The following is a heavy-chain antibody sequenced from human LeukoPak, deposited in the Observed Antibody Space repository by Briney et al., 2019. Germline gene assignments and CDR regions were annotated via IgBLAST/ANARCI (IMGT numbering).Heavy chain of an antibody. CDR1: GFTFSSYS. D-gene: IGHD3-3*01. V-gene: IGHV3-21*01. J-gene: IGHJ4*02. Sequence: GGSLRLSCAASGFTFSSYSMNWVRQAPGKGLEWVSSISSSSYIYYADSVKGRFTISRDNAKNSLYLQMNSLRAEDTAVYYCARGSMWSGYDYWGQGTLVTVSS. CDR3: ARGSMWSGYDY. CDR2: ISSSSYI.